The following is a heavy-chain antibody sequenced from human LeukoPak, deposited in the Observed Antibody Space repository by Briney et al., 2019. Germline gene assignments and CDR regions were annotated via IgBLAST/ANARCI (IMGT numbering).Heavy chain of an antibody. J-gene: IGHJ4*02. CDR2: INPNTGGT. CDR3: AREQGYSGYDY. Sequence: ASVKVSCKASGYNFTGYYMHWMRQAPGQGLEWMGWINPNTGGTKYALQLQGRVTMTRETSIITAYMELSGLLSDDTAVYYCAREQGYSGYDYWGQGTLVTVSS. D-gene: IGHD5-12*01. V-gene: IGHV1-2*02. CDR1: GYNFTGYY.